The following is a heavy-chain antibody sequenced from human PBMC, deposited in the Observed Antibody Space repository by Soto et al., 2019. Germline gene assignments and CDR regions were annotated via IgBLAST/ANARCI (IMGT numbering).Heavy chain of an antibody. CDR1: GYTFPSYD. V-gene: IGHV1-8*01. J-gene: IGHJ4*02. CDR2: MNPNSGNT. D-gene: IGHD3-10*01. CDR3: ARHPAYYYGSGRLRGFDY. Sequence: ASVKVSCKASGYTFPSYDINWVRQATGQGLEWMGWMNPNSGNTGYAQKFQGRVTMTRNTSISTAYMELSSLRSEDTAVYYFARHPAYYYGSGRLRGFDYWGQGTLVTVSS.